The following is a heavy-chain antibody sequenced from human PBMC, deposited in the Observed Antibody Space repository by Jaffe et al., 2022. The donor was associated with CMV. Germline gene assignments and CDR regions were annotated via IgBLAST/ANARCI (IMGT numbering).Heavy chain of an antibody. CDR2: IYYSGST. V-gene: IGHV4-61*01. D-gene: IGHD5-18*01. CDR1: GGSVSSGSYY. CDR3: ARAGYSLDYYYGMDV. J-gene: IGHJ6*02. Sequence: QVQLQESGPGLVKPSETLSLTCTVSGGSVSSGSYYWSWIRQPPGKGLEWIGYIYYSGSTNYNPSLKSRVTISVDTSKNQFSLKLSSVTAADTAVYYCARAGYSLDYYYGMDVWGQGTTVTVSS.